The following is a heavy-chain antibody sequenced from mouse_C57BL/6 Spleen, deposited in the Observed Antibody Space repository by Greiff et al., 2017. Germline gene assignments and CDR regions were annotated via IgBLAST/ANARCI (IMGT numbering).Heavy chain of an antibody. CDR1: GYAFSSYW. D-gene: IGHD4-1*01. CDR3: ARSGLGHWYFDV. Sequence: VQLQQSGAELVKPGASVKISCKASGYAFSSYWMNWVKQRPGKGLEWIGQIYPGDGDTNYNGKFKGKATLTADKSSSTAYMQLSSLTAEDSAVYFCARSGLGHWYFDVWGTGTTVTVSS. CDR2: IYPGDGDT. J-gene: IGHJ1*03. V-gene: IGHV1-80*01.